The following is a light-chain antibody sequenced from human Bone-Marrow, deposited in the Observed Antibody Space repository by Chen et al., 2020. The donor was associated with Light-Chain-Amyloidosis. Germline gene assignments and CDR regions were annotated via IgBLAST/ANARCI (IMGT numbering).Light chain of an antibody. CDR1: SRDVGSYNL. J-gene: IGLJ3*02. CDR2: EVS. CDR3: CSYAGSSTWV. Sequence: QSALTQPASVSGSPGQSITISCPGTSRDVGSYNLVSWYQQHPGKAPKLMIYEVSKRPSGVSTRFSGSKSGNTASLTISGLQAEDEADYYCCSYAGSSTWVFGGGTNLTVL. V-gene: IGLV2-23*02.